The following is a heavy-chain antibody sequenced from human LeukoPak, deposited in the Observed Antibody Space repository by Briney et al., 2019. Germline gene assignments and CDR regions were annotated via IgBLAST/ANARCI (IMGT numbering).Heavy chain of an antibody. CDR1: GGSISDYY. D-gene: IGHD6-19*01. CDR3: ARAAEYSSGWYLFDY. V-gene: IGHV4-4*07. J-gene: IGHJ4*02. CDR2: IYTSGGT. Sequence: SETLSLTCTVSGGSISDYYWTWIRQPAGKGLEWIGRIYTSGGTNYNPSLKSRVTMSVDTSKDQFSLKLSSVTAADTAMYYCARAAEYSSGWYLFDYWGQGILVTVSA.